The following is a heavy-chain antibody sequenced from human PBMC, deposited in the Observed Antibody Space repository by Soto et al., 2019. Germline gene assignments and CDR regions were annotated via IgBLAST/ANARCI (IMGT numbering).Heavy chain of an antibody. D-gene: IGHD4-17*01. CDR2: VEYGGST. J-gene: IGHJ5*02. CDR3: ARHVRGAVTMNWFDP. V-gene: IGHV4-39*01. Sequence: QLQESGPGLVKPSETLSLTCTVSGGSIISSNFYWGWIRQPPGKGLEWIGSVEYGGSTYDNPSLMSRVTLSADTSKNQFSLTLTSVTAADTAIYYCARHVRGAVTMNWFDPWGHGTLVTVSS. CDR1: GGSIISSNFY.